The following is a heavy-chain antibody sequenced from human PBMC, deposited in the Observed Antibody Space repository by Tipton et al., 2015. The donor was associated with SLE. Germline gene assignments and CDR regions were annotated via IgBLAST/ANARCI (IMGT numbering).Heavy chain of an antibody. CDR2: IYYSGST. D-gene: IGHD6-19*01. V-gene: IGHV4-59*12. J-gene: IGHJ4*02. Sequence: TLSLTCTVSGGSISSYYWSWIRQLPGKGLEWIGYIYYSGSTNYNPSLKSRVTISVDKSKNQFSLKLSSVTAADTAVYYCAITRPEYSSGWTPFDYWGQGTLVTVSS. CDR1: GGSISSYY. CDR3: AITRPEYSSGWTPFDY.